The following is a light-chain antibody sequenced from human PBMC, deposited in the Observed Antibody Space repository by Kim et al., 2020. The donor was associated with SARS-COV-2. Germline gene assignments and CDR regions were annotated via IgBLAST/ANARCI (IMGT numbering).Light chain of an antibody. CDR1: NIVSKN. CDR2: YDS. J-gene: IGLJ2*01. CDR3: QVWDSSSDPHVV. Sequence: PGKTARITCGENNIVSKNVHWYQQKPGQAPVLVIYYDSDRPSGIPERFSGSNSGNTATLTISRVEVGDEADYYCQVWDSSSDPHVVFGGGTQLTVL. V-gene: IGLV3-21*04.